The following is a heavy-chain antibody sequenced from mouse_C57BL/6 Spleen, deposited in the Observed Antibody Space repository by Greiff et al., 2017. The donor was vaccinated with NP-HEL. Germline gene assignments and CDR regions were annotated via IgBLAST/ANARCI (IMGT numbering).Heavy chain of an antibody. CDR3: ARHYGSGNWFAY. CDR2: ISSGSSTI. CDR1: GFTFSDYG. Sequence: EVQRVESGGGLVKPGGSLKLSCAASGFTFSDYGMHWVRQAPEKGLEWVAYISSGSSTIYYADTVKGRFTISRDNAKNTLFLQMTSLRSEDTAMYYCARHYGSGNWFAYGGQGTLVTVSA. J-gene: IGHJ3*01. D-gene: IGHD1-1*01. V-gene: IGHV5-17*01.